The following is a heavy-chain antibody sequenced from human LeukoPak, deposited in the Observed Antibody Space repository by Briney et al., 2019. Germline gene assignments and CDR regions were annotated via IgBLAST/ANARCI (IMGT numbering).Heavy chain of an antibody. CDR1: GYTFTNYG. D-gene: IGHD6-19*01. CDR2: ISTYTGYS. Sequence: GASVKVSCKASGYTFTNYGISWVRQAPGQGLEWMGWISTYTGYSKYAQNLQGRVTMTADTSTSTAYMELSSLRSDDTAVYYCAKNSSGGYSDYWGQGTLVTVSS. J-gene: IGHJ4*02. CDR3: AKNSSGGYSDY. V-gene: IGHV1-18*01.